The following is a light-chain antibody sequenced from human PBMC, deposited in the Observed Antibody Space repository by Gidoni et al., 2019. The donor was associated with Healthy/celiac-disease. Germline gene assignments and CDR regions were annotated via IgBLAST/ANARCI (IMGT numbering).Light chain of an antibody. CDR1: SLRTYY. J-gene: IGLJ2*01. CDR3: NSRDSSANHLV. Sequence: SSELTQDPAVSVALGQTVRIPCQGDSLRTYYPSWYQQKPGQAPVLVIYGKNDRPSGIPDRFSGSSSGDTASLTITGAQAEDEADYYCNSRDSSANHLVFGGGTKLTVL. V-gene: IGLV3-19*01. CDR2: GKN.